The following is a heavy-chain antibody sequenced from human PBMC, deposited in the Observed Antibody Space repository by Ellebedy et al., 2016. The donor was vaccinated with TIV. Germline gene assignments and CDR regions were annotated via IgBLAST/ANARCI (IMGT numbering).Heavy chain of an antibody. J-gene: IGHJ6*04. Sequence: GESLKISXAASGFTFSSYAMNWVRQAPGKGLEWVSVITSGGTTYYADSVKGRFTISRDNSKNTLYLQMNSLRVEDTALYYCAQEGIVVVPPATAPLDVWGKGTTVTVSS. D-gene: IGHD2-2*01. CDR3: AQEGIVVVPPATAPLDV. CDR2: ITSGGTT. V-gene: IGHV3-23*01. CDR1: GFTFSSYA.